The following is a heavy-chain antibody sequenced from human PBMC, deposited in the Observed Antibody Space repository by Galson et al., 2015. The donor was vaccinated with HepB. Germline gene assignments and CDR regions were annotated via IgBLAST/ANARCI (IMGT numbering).Heavy chain of an antibody. CDR2: ISYDGSNK. CDR1: GFTFSSYG. D-gene: IGHD2-15*01. CDR3: ARDTCSGGSCYPPYWYFDL. Sequence: SLRLSCAASGFTFSSYGMHWVRQAPGKGLEWVAVISYDGSNKYYADSVKGRFTISRDNSKNTLYLQMNSLRAEDTAVYYCARDTCSGGSCYPPYWYFDLWGRGTLVTVSS. J-gene: IGHJ2*01. V-gene: IGHV3-30*03.